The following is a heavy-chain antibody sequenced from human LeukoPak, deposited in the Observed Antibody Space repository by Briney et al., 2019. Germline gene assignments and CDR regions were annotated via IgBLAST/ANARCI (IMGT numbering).Heavy chain of an antibody. Sequence: EGSLRLPCAASGFTFSGYEMNWVRQAPGKGPEWVSYLSSSGSTISYTDSVKGRFAISRDNAKNSLYLQMNSLRAADTAVYYCARDGGTRLKYSYGYGDYWGQGTLVTVSS. CDR2: LSSSGSTI. V-gene: IGHV3-48*03. J-gene: IGHJ4*02. CDR3: ARDGGTRLKYSYGYGDY. CDR1: GFTFSGYE. D-gene: IGHD5-18*01.